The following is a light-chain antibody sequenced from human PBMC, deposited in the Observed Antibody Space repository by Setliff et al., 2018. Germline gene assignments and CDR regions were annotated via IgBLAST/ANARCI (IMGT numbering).Light chain of an antibody. V-gene: IGLV2-14*03. Sequence: QSALTQPASMSGSPGQSITISCTGTSSDIGAYTYVSWYQQHPGKAPKLLISDVSYRPSGVSHRFSGSKSGNTASLTISWLQAEDEADYYCSSFAGGSTFLVFGGGTKVTVL. CDR2: DVS. CDR3: SSFAGGSTFLV. CDR1: SSDIGAYTY. J-gene: IGLJ2*01.